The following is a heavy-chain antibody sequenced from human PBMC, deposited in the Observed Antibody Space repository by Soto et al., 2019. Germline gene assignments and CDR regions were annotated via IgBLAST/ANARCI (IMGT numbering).Heavy chain of an antibody. CDR2: IYYSWST. V-gene: IGHV4-31*03. CDR3: ARALPVGASLFDY. J-gene: IGHJ4*02. CDR1: GGSISSGGYY. D-gene: IGHD1-26*01. Sequence: QVQLQESGPGLVKPSQTLSLTCTVSGGSISSGGYYWFWIRQHPGKGLEWIGYIYYSWSTYYNPSLKSRVTISVDTSKNQFSLRLSSVTAADTAVYYCARALPVGASLFDYWGQGTLVTVSS.